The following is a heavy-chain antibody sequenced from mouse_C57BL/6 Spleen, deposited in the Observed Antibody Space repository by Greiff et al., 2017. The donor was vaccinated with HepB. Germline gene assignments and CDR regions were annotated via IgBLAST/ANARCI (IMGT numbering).Heavy chain of an antibody. CDR1: GFTFSSYA. CDR3: GRDRTPGYAMDY. V-gene: IGHV5-4*01. J-gene: IGHJ4*01. Sequence: EVQVVESGGGLVKPGGSLKLSCAASGFTFSSYAMSWVRQTPEKRLEWVATISDGGSYTYYPDNVKGRFTISRDNAKNNLYLQMSHLKSEDTAMYYCGRDRTPGYAMDYWGQGTSVTVSS. CDR2: ISDGGSYT.